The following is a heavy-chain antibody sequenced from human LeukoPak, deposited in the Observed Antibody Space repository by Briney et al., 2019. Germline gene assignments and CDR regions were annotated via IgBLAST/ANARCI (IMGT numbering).Heavy chain of an antibody. CDR1: GGSVSSYY. D-gene: IGHD6-13*01. CDR2: IYTSGST. Sequence: SETLSLTCTVSGGSVSSYYWSWIRQPAGKGLEWIGRIYTSGSTNYNPSLKSRVTMSVDTSKNQFSLKLSSVTAADTAVYYCARRGSSSWYPEGWFDPWGQGTLVTVSS. J-gene: IGHJ5*02. V-gene: IGHV4-4*07. CDR3: ARRGSSSWYPEGWFDP.